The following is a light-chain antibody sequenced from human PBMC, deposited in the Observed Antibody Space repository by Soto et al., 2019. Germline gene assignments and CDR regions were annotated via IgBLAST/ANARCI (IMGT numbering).Light chain of an antibody. CDR2: KAS. Sequence: DIQMTQSPSTLSASVGDRVTITCRASQSISSWLAWYQQKPGKAPKLLIYKASSLESGVPSRFSGSGSGTDFTLTISSLQPEDFATYYCQQAASFPITFGQGTRLEIK. V-gene: IGKV1-5*03. CDR3: QQAASFPIT. CDR1: QSISSW. J-gene: IGKJ5*01.